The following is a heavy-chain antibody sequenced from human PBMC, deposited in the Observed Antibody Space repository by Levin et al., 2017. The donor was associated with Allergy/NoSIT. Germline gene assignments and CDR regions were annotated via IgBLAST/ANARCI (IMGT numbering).Heavy chain of an antibody. V-gene: IGHV3-21*01. J-gene: IGHJ6*02. CDR2: ISAGGNYI. CDR3: ASWAMYHYDRSAFDYFYYAMDV. CDR1: GILFSSYD. D-gene: IGHD3-22*01. Sequence: GESLKISCAASGILFSSYDMNWVRQAPGKGLGWVSSISAGGNYIYYADSVKGRFPISRDNAKNSLFLQMNSLRAEDTAVYYCASWAMYHYDRSAFDYFYYAMDVWGQGTTVTVSS.